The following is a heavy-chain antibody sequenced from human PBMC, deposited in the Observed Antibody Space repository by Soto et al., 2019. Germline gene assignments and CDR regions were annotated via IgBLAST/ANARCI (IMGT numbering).Heavy chain of an antibody. D-gene: IGHD3-22*01. Sequence: QVQLVQSGAEVKKPGASVKVSCKASGYTFTGYYMHWVRQAPGQGLEWMGWIKPNSGGTNYAQKYHGRVNMNRDTSISTAYMELSRLRSDATAVYDCARADCYDRSGLSFDPWGQGTLVTVSS. V-gene: IGHV1-2*02. CDR3: ARADCYDRSGLSFDP. CDR2: IKPNSGGT. CDR1: GYTFTGYY. J-gene: IGHJ5*02.